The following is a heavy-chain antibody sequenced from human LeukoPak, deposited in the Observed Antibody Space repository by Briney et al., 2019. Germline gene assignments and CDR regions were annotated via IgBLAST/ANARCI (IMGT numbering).Heavy chain of an antibody. CDR1: GYTFTSYY. D-gene: IGHD3-3*01. Sequence: ASVKVSCKASGYTFTSYYMHWVRQATGQGLEWMGWMNPNSGNTGYAQKFQGRVTITRNTSISTAYMELSSLRSEDTAVYYCARTLVRYLDRHYYMDVWGKGTTVTVSS. CDR3: ARTLVRYLDRHYYMDV. J-gene: IGHJ6*03. V-gene: IGHV1-8*01. CDR2: MNPNSGNT.